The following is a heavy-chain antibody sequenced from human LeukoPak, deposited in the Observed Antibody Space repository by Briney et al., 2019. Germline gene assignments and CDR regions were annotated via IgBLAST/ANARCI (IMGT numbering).Heavy chain of an antibody. D-gene: IGHD1-26*01. CDR2: IYHSGST. CDR1: GGSISSGGYS. V-gene: IGHV4-30-2*01. J-gene: IGHJ3*02. CDR3: ARAYSGSYFGAFDI. Sequence: SQTLSPTCAVSGGSISSGGYSWSWIRQPPGKGLEWIGYIYHSGSTYYNPSLKSRVTISVDRSKNQFSLKLSSVTAADTAVYYCARAYSGSYFGAFDIWGQGTMVTVSS.